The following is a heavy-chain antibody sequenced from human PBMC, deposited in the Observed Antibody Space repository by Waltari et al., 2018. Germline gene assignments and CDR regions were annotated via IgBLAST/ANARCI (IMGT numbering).Heavy chain of an antibody. CDR3: ARGGAAAGIYYYYYYMDV. Sequence: QVQLVQSGAEVKKPGSSVKVSCKASGGTFSSYAISWVRQAPGQGLEWMGGIIPIFGTANYAQKFQGRVTITADKSTSTAYMELSSLRSEDTAVYYCARGGAAAGIYYYYYYMDVWGKGTTVTVSS. V-gene: IGHV1-69*14. CDR1: GGTFSSYA. CDR2: IIPIFGTA. J-gene: IGHJ6*03. D-gene: IGHD6-13*01.